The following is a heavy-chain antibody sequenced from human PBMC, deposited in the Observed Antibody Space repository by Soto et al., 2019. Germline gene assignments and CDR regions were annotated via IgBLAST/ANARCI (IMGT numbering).Heavy chain of an antibody. CDR1: GGSISSSSYY. D-gene: IGHD6-13*01. V-gene: IGHV4-39*01. Sequence: QLQLQESGPGLVKPSETLSLTCTVSGGSISSSSYYWGWIRQPPGKGLEWIGSIYYSGSTYYNPSVKSTVTRSVATSKSQFSLKLGSVTAADTAGYYCARRQQLAALIDCWGQGTLVTGSS. CDR2: IYYSGST. CDR3: ARRQQLAALIDC. J-gene: IGHJ4*02.